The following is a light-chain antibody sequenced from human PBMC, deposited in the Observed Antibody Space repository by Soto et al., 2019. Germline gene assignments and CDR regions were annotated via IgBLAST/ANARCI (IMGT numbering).Light chain of an antibody. CDR3: QQYNNWPFT. V-gene: IGKV3-15*01. CDR1: QSVSSD. J-gene: IGKJ3*01. CDR2: GAS. Sequence: EIVMTQSPATLSVSPGERATLSCRASQSVSSDLAWYQQKHGQAPRLLIYGASNRATGIPARFSGSGSGTEFILTISSLQSEDFAVYYCQQYNNWPFTFGPGTKVDIK.